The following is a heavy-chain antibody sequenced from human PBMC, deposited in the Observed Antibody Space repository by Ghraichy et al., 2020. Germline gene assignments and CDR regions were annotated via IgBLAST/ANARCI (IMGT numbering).Heavy chain of an antibody. D-gene: IGHD6-6*01. CDR2: ISDDGNSK. CDR1: GFTFSSYG. V-gene: IGHV3-30*18. J-gene: IGHJ4*02. Sequence: GESLNISCAASGFTFSSYGMHWVRQAPGKGLECVAVISDDGNSKYYADSVRGRFTISRDNSKNTLFLQMSSLRAEDTAVYYCAKDHSSQLVLFHWGQGTLVTVSS. CDR3: AKDHSSQLVLFH.